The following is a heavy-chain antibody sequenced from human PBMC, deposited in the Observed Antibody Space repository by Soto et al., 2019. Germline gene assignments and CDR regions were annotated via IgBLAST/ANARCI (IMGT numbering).Heavy chain of an antibody. CDR2: IYYSGST. CDR3: ARHYSSGSRNWFDP. J-gene: IGHJ5*02. Sequence: SETLSLTCSVSGGSINGSSYFWGWVRQPPGKGLEWIGSIYYSGSTYYNPSLRSRVTISVDTSKNQFSLKLSSVTAADTAVFYCARHYSSGSRNWFDPWGQGTLVTVSS. V-gene: IGHV4-39*01. CDR1: GGSINGSSYF. D-gene: IGHD6-19*01.